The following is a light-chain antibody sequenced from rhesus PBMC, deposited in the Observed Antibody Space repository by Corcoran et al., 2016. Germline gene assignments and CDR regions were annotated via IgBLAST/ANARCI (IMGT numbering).Light chain of an antibody. CDR1: QKIGSS. J-gene: IGKJ4*01. CDR2: YAS. V-gene: IGKV6-55*01. Sequence: EIVLTQSPAFQSVTLKEKVTITCQASQKIGSSLHWYQQKPDQSPKVLIKYASQSISGVPSRFSGSGSGTDFTLTINSLEAEDAGTYFCQQSNSFPLTFGGGTKVEFK. CDR3: QQSNSFPLT.